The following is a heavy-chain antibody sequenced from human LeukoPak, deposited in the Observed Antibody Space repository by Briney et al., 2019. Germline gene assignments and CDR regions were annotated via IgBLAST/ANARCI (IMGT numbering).Heavy chain of an antibody. CDR2: ISSSGSYI. CDR1: GFTFSSYS. V-gene: IGHV3-21*01. Sequence: GGSLRLSCAASGFTFSSYSMNWVRQAPGKGLEWVSSISSSGSYIYYADSVKGRFTISRDNSKNTLSLQMNSLRAEDTAVYYCARLLPSLNYMDVWGKGTTVTVSS. CDR3: ARLLPSLNYMDV. J-gene: IGHJ6*03.